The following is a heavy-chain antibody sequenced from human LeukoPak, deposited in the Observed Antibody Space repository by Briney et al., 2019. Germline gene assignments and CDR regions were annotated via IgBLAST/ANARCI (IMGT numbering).Heavy chain of an antibody. Sequence: GASVKVSCKASGYTFTGYYMHWVRQAPGQGLEWMGWINPNSGGTNYAQKFQGRVTMTRDTSISTAYMELSRLRSDDTAVYYCARGFDSSSWYAVFDYWGQGTLVTVSS. J-gene: IGHJ4*02. CDR3: ARGFDSSSWYAVFDY. V-gene: IGHV1-2*02. D-gene: IGHD6-13*01. CDR1: GYTFTGYY. CDR2: INPNSGGT.